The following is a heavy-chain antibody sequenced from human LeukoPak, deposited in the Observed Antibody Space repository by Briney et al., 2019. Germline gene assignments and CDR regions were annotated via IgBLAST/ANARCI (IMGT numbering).Heavy chain of an antibody. V-gene: IGHV3-23*01. D-gene: IGHD6-19*01. CDR1: GFTFSSYA. Sequence: GGSLRLSCAASGFTFSSYAMSWVRQAPGKGLEWVSAISGSGGSTYYADSVKGRFTISRDNSKNTLYPQMNSLRAEDTAVYYCAKEGGSGWKYNWFDPWGQGTLVTVSS. J-gene: IGHJ5*02. CDR2: ISGSGGST. CDR3: AKEGGSGWKYNWFDP.